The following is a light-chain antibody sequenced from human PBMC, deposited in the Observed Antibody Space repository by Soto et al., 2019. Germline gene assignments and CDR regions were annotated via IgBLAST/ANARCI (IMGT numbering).Light chain of an antibody. Sequence: EIVMTQSPDTLSVSPGERAILSCRASQSVSSSYLAWYQQKPGQAPRLLIYGASSRATGIPDGFSGSGSGTDFTLTISRLEPEDFAVYYCQQYGSSPRTFGQGTRLEIK. V-gene: IGKV3-20*01. J-gene: IGKJ5*01. CDR3: QQYGSSPRT. CDR2: GAS. CDR1: QSVSSSY.